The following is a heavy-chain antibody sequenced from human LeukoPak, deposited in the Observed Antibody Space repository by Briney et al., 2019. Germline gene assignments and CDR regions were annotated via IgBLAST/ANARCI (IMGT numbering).Heavy chain of an antibody. Sequence: PSQTLSLTCTVSGGSISSGGYYWSWIRQHPGKGLEWIGYIYYSGGTYYNPSLKSRVTISVDTSKNQFSLKLSSVTAADTAVYYCARDSEGGWFYPWDQGTLVTVSS. CDR2: IYYSGGT. J-gene: IGHJ5*02. V-gene: IGHV4-31*03. CDR1: GGSISSGGYY. CDR3: ARDSEGGWFYP. D-gene: IGHD3-16*01.